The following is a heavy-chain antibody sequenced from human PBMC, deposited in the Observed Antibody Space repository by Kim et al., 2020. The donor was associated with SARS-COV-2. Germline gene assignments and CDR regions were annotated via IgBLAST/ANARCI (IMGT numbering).Heavy chain of an antibody. Sequence: SETLSLTCTVSGASISSYYWSWIRQPPGKGLEWIGYIYYSGSTNYNPSLKSRVTISVDRSKNQFSLKLSSVTAADTAVYYCARDLGDGYRYWGQGTLVTV. CDR2: IYYSGST. CDR3: ARDLGDGYRY. CDR1: GASISSYY. V-gene: IGHV4-59*13. D-gene: IGHD5-12*01. J-gene: IGHJ4*02.